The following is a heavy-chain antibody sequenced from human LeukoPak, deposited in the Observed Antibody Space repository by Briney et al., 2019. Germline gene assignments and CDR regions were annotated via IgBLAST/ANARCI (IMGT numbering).Heavy chain of an antibody. CDR1: GGSFSGYY. D-gene: IGHD6-13*01. CDR3: ARVSCFLLYSSSWYYFDY. J-gene: IGHJ4*02. V-gene: IGHV4-34*01. CDR2: INHSGST. Sequence: PSETLSLTCAVYGGSFSGYYWSWIRQPPGKGLEWIGEINHSGSTNYNPSLKSRVTISVDTSKNQFSLKLSSVTAADTAVYYCARVSCFLLYSSSWYYFDYWGQGTLVTVSS.